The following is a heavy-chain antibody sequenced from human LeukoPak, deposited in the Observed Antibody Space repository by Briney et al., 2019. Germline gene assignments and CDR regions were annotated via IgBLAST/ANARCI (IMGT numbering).Heavy chain of an antibody. D-gene: IGHD6-6*01. J-gene: IGHJ6*02. Sequence: GGSLRLSCFASGFSVTSFDVYWVRQAAGRGLEWVSAVGTNDDTYYLGSVKGRFIISRENAKNSFSLQMNNLRVEDTAVYYCTREWRGIASHYHGMDVWGQGTTVTVSS. CDR1: GFSVTSFD. V-gene: IGHV3-13*01. CDR3: TREWRGIASHYHGMDV. CDR2: VGTNDDT.